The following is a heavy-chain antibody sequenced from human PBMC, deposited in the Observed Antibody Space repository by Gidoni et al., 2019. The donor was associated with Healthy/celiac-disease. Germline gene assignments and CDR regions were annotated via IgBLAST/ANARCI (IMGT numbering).Heavy chain of an antibody. Sequence: EVQLLESVGGWVQPGGSLRLSCAASGFTFSSYAMSWVRQAPGKGLEWVSAISGSGGSTYYADSVKGRFTISRDNSKNTLYLQMNSLRAEDTAVYYCAKAHSIAAAGIRFDYWGQGTLVTVSS. D-gene: IGHD6-13*01. V-gene: IGHV3-23*01. CDR2: ISGSGGST. J-gene: IGHJ4*02. CDR1: GFTFSSYA. CDR3: AKAHSIAAAGIRFDY.